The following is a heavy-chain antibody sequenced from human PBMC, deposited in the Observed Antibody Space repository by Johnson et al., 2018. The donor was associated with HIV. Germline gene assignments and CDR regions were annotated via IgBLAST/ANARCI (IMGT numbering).Heavy chain of an antibody. V-gene: IGHV3-23*04. CDR2: ISGRGGST. D-gene: IGHD1-26*01. CDR3: AKDRVGATDANAFDI. J-gene: IGHJ3*02. Sequence: VQLVESGGGLVQPGGSLRLSCAASGFTFSSYAMSWVLQAPGKGLEWVSAISGRGGSTYYADPVTGRLPISRDNSKNTLYLQMNSLRAEDTAVYYCAKDRVGATDANAFDIWGQGTMVTVSS. CDR1: GFTFSSYA.